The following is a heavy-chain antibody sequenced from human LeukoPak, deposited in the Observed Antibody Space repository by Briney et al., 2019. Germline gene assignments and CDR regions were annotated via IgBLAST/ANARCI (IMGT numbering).Heavy chain of an antibody. V-gene: IGHV3-30-3*01. Sequence: GGSLRLSCAASGFTFSSYAMHWVRQAPGKGLEWVVVISYDGSNKYYADSVKGRFTISRDNSKNTLYLQMNSLRAEDTAVYYCARRLYCSGDTCYTGPDAFDLWGQGTMVTVSS. CDR3: ARRLYCSGDTCYTGPDAFDL. CDR2: ISYDGSNK. CDR1: GFTFSSYA. D-gene: IGHD2-2*02. J-gene: IGHJ3*01.